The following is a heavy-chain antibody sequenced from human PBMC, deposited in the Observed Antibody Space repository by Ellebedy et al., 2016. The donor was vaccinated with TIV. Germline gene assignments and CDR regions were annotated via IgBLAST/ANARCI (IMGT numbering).Heavy chain of an antibody. J-gene: IGHJ4*02. D-gene: IGHD3-10*01. Sequence: PGGSLRLSCAASGFTFSSYAMHWVRQAPGKGLEWVAVISYDGSNKYYADSGKGRFTISRDNSKNTLYLQMNSLRAEDTALYYCARDTRSGSYDYWGQGTLVTVSS. V-gene: IGHV3-30*01. CDR3: ARDTRSGSYDY. CDR2: ISYDGSNK. CDR1: GFTFSSYA.